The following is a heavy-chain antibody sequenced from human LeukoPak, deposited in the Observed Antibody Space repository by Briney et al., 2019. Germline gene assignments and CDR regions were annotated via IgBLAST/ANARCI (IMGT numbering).Heavy chain of an antibody. Sequence: GGSLRLSCVVSGFSFGTYSMHWARQVPGKGLEWVAVIWYDGSNEDYADSVKGRFTISRDNSKNTLYLQMNSLRVEDTAVYYCAREMAVWGQGALVTVSS. J-gene: IGHJ4*02. CDR2: IWYDGSNE. D-gene: IGHD2-8*01. CDR3: AREMAV. CDR1: GFSFGTYS. V-gene: IGHV3-33*01.